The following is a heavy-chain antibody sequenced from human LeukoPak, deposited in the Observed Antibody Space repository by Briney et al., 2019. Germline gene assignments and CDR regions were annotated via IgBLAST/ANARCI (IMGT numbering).Heavy chain of an antibody. CDR3: ARNYYDSSGYYLEYFQH. V-gene: IGHV3-21*01. Sequence: GGSLRLSCAASGLTFSSYSMNWVRQAPGKGLEWVSSISSSSSYIYYADSVKGRFTISRDNAKNSLYLQMNSLRAEDTAVYYCARNYYDSSGYYLEYFQHWGQGTLVTVSS. CDR1: GLTFSSYS. CDR2: ISSSSSYI. J-gene: IGHJ1*01. D-gene: IGHD3-22*01.